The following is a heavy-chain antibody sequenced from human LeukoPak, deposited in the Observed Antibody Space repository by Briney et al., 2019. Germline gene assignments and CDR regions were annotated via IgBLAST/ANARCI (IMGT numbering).Heavy chain of an antibody. Sequence: GGSLRLSCAASGFTFSSYWMSWVRQAPGKGLEWVSSISSSSSYIYYADSVKGRFTISRDNAKNSLYLQMNSLRAEDTAVYYCARLARDLGSGWSAFDPWGQGTLVTVSP. CDR3: ARLARDLGSGWSAFDP. V-gene: IGHV3-21*01. J-gene: IGHJ5*02. D-gene: IGHD6-19*01. CDR1: GFTFSSYW. CDR2: ISSSSSYI.